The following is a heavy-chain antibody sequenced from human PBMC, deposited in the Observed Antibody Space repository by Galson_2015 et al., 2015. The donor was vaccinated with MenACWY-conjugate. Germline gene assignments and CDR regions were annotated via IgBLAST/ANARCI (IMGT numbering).Heavy chain of an antibody. Sequence: SLRLSCAGSAFTFSNAYMSWVRQAPGKGLEWVGRIKSQTDGGKIDYAAPVKGRFTISRDDSKNTLYLQMNSQKIEDTAVYYCTTHKPDSWGGLLFHFYMDVWGKGTTVTVSS. CDR3: TTHKPDSWGGLLFHFYMDV. CDR2: IKSQTDGGKI. V-gene: IGHV3-15*01. CDR1: AFTFSNAY. D-gene: IGHD2-21*01. J-gene: IGHJ6*03.